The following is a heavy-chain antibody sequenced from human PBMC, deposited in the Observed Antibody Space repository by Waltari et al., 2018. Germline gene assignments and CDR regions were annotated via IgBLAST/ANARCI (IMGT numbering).Heavy chain of an antibody. CDR2: INPNRGDT. J-gene: IGHJ5*02. D-gene: IGHD2-2*01. V-gene: IGHV1-2*06. Sequence: QVQLVQSGAEVKKPGASVKVSCQASGSPLPSYYMHWVRQAPGQGLESMGRINPNRGDTNYARKFQDRVTMTRDTSVNTAYMVVGRLTSDDTAVYFCARESAFSTSWYPGFDPWGQGTLVTVAS. CDR3: ARESAFSTSWYPGFDP. CDR1: GSPLPSYY.